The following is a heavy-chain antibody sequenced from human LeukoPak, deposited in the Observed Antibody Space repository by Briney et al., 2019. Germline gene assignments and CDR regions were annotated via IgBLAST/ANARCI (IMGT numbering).Heavy chain of an antibody. J-gene: IGHJ4*02. Sequence: PGESLRISCKGSGYSFTSYWISWVRQIPGKGLEWMGRIDPSDSYTNYSPSFQGHVTISADKSISTAYLQWSSLKASDTAMYYCAREDCSSTSCYGGDYWGQGTLVTVSS. CDR3: AREDCSSTSCYGGDY. D-gene: IGHD2-2*01. V-gene: IGHV5-10-1*01. CDR2: IDPSDSYT. CDR1: GYSFTSYW.